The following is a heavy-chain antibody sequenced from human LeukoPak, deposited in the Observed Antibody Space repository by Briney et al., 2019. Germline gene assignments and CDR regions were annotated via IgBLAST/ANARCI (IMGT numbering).Heavy chain of an antibody. CDR1: GFSVTDNY. J-gene: IGHJ2*01. D-gene: IGHD4-17*01. CDR3: ARRVTTGWYFDL. Sequence: GGSLRLSCAASGFSVTDNYVTWVRRAPGKGLEWVSVIYSGGTTYYADSVKGRFSISRDISKNTVYLQMNSLRGDDTAVYYCARRVTTGWYFDLWGRGTLVTVSS. CDR2: IYSGGTT. V-gene: IGHV3-66*02.